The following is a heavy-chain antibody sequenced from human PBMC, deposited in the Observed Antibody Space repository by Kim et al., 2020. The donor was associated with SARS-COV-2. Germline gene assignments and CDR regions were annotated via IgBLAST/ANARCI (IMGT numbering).Heavy chain of an antibody. J-gene: IGHJ4*02. Sequence: SETLSLTCTVSGGSISSGGYYWSWIRQHPGKGLEWIGYIYYSGSTYYNPSLKSRVTISVDTSKNQFSLKLSSVTAADTAVYYCARGELGAFDYWGQGTLVTVSS. CDR2: IYYSGST. CDR3: ARGELGAFDY. CDR1: GGSISSGGYY. V-gene: IGHV4-31*03. D-gene: IGHD1-26*01.